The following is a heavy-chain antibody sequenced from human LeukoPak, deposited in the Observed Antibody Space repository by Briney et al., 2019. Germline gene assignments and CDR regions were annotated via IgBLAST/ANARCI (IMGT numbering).Heavy chain of an antibody. CDR1: GGSFSGYY. CDR2: INHSGST. V-gene: IGHV4-34*01. CDR3: ARDPPSGCAFDI. Sequence: SETLSLTCAVYGGSFSGYYWSWIRQPPGKGLEWIGEINHSGSTNYNPSLKGRLTISVDTSKNQFSLKLSSVTAADTAVYYCARDPPSGCAFDIWGQGTMVTVSS. J-gene: IGHJ3*02. D-gene: IGHD3-10*01.